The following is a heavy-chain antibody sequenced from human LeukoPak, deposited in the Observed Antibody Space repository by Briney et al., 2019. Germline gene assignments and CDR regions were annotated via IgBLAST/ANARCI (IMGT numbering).Heavy chain of an antibody. CDR3: ARDGGIIRFGGRDV. Sequence: GGPLRLSCAASGFTFSSYWMSWVRQAPGKGLEWVANMNRDGSEKNYVDSIKGRFTISRDNAANSLYLQMNSLRVEDTAVYYCARDGGIIRFGGRDVWGQGTTVIVS. J-gene: IGHJ6*02. CDR2: MNRDGSEK. CDR1: GFTFSSYW. V-gene: IGHV3-7*01. D-gene: IGHD3-16*01.